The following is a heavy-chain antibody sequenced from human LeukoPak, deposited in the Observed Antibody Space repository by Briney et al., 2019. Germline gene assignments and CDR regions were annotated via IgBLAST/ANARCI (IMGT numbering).Heavy chain of an antibody. J-gene: IGHJ4*02. CDR1: GLTFSSYS. V-gene: IGHV3-21*01. Sequence: GGSLRLSCAASGLTFSSYSMNWVSQAPGKGLEWVSFISSSSSYIDYADSLKGRFTISRDNAKNSLYLQMNSLRAEDTAVYYCARDSDYGSGSPDYWGQGTLVTVSS. CDR3: ARDSDYGSGSPDY. D-gene: IGHD3-10*01. CDR2: ISSSSSYI.